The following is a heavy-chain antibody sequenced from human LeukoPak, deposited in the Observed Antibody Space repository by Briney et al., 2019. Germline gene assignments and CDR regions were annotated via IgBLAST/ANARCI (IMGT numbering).Heavy chain of an antibody. J-gene: IGHJ2*01. CDR1: GGSISSYY. Sequence: PSETLSLTCTVSGGSISSYYWSWIRQPPGKGLEWIGYIYYSGTTNYNPSLKSRVTMSVDTSKNQFSLKLSSVTAADTAVYYCARDCSGGSCYSGVADWYFDLWGRGTLVTVSS. D-gene: IGHD2-15*01. V-gene: IGHV4-59*12. CDR3: ARDCSGGSCYSGVADWYFDL. CDR2: IYYSGTT.